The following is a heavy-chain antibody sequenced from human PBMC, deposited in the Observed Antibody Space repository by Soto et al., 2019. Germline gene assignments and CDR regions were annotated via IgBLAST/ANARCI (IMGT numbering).Heavy chain of an antibody. CDR2: IYYSGST. CDR1: GGSISSGGNY. Sequence: TLSLTCTVSGGSISSGGNYWSWIRQHPGKGLEWIGYIYYSGSTYYNPSLKSRVTISVETSKNQFSLKLSSVTAADTAVYYCALLRLLEWSPLGSGPGWFDPGGQGTLVTVSS. J-gene: IGHJ5*02. V-gene: IGHV4-31*03. CDR3: ALLRLLEWSPLGSGPGWFDP. D-gene: IGHD3-3*01.